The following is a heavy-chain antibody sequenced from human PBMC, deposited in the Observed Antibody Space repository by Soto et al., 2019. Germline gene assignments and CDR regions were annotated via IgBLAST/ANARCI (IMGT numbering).Heavy chain of an antibody. CDR1: GFTFSDHY. J-gene: IGHJ4*02. V-gene: IGHV3-72*01. CDR2: IRNKANSYTT. Sequence: EVQLVESGGGLVKPGGSLRLSCAASGFTFSDHYMDWVRQAPGKGLEWVGRIRNKANSYTTDHAASGKGRFTISREDSRNSVYLQMNTLKTEDTAVSYCVADSYGRVDYWGQGTLVTVSS. D-gene: IGHD5-18*01. CDR3: VADSYGRVDY.